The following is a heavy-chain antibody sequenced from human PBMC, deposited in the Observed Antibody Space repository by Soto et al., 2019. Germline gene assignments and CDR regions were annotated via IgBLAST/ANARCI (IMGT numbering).Heavy chain of an antibody. J-gene: IGHJ4*02. CDR3: TRYPYYYGSGSYLDY. D-gene: IGHD3-10*01. V-gene: IGHV3-11*01. CDR2: ISGSGSTI. Sequence: QVQLVESGGNLVKPGGSLRLSCAASGFTFSDYYMTWIRQAPGKGLEWVAYISGSGSTIYYADSVKRRFTISRDNAKNSLYLHMNSLRAEDTAVDYCTRYPYYYGSGSYLDYWGQGTLVTVSS. CDR1: GFTFSDYY.